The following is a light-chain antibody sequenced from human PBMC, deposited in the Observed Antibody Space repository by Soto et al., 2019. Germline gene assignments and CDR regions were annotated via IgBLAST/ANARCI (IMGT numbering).Light chain of an antibody. Sequence: QPVLTQSPSASASLGASVMLTCTLSSGHNVYAIAWHQQQPEKGPRYLMILNSDGSHSKGDGIADRFSGSTSGAERYLTMSSLQSEDEADYYCQTWGTGFQVFGGGTKVTVL. CDR3: QTWGTGFQV. J-gene: IGLJ2*01. V-gene: IGLV4-69*01. CDR1: SGHNVYA. CDR2: LNSDGSH.